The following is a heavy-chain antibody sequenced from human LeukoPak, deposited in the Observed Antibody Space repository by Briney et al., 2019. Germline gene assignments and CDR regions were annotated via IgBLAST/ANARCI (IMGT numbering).Heavy chain of an antibody. D-gene: IGHD3-22*01. J-gene: IGHJ4*02. CDR2: INHSGST. Sequence: PSETLSLTCAVYGGSFSGYYWSWIRQPPGKGLEWIGEINHSGSTNYNPSLKSRVTISVDTSKNQFSLKLSSVTAADTAVYYCARGHPHYDSSGYLFDYWGQGTLVTVPS. CDR3: ARGHPHYDSSGYLFDY. V-gene: IGHV4-34*01. CDR1: GGSFSGYY.